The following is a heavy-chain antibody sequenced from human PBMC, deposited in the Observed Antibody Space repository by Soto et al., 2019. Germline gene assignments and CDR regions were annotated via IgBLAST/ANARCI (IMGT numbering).Heavy chain of an antibody. CDR1: GGSISSGDYY. J-gene: IGHJ4*02. D-gene: IGHD3-22*01. Sequence: SEPLSLTCTVSGGSISSGDYYWSWIRQPPGKGLEWIGYIYYSGSTYYNPSLKSRVTISVDTSKNQFSLRLSSVTAADTAVYYCARVLPYYDDSSGYRPRFDYWGQGTLVTVYS. CDR2: IYYSGST. V-gene: IGHV4-30-4*01. CDR3: ARVLPYYDDSSGYRPRFDY.